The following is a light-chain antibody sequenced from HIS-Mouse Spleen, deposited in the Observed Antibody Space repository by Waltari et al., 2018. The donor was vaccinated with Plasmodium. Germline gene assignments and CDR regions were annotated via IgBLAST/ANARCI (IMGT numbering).Light chain of an antibody. CDR2: EVS. V-gene: IGLV2-14*01. CDR3: SSYTSSSTLDV. J-gene: IGLJ1*01. CDR1: SSDVGGYNY. Sequence: QSALTQPASVSGSPGQSITISCTGTSSDVGGYNYVSWYQQHPGKAPKLMIYEVSNRPSGVSTRFSGSKCGNTASLTISGLQAEDEAEYYCSSYTSSSTLDVFGTGTKVTVL.